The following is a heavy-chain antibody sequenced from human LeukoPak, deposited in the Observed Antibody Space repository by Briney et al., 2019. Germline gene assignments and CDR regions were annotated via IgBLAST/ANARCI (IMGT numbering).Heavy chain of an antibody. CDR3: TTDFSGSYYATEY. D-gene: IGHD1-26*01. CDR1: GFTFSNAW. V-gene: IGHV3-15*01. CDR2: IKSKTDGGTT. J-gene: IGHJ4*02. Sequence: GGSLRLSCAASGFTFSNAWMSWVRQAPGKGLEWVGRIKSKTDGGTTDHAAPVKGRFTISRDDSKNTLYLQMNSLKTEDTAVYYCTTDFSGSYYATEYWGQGTLVTVSS.